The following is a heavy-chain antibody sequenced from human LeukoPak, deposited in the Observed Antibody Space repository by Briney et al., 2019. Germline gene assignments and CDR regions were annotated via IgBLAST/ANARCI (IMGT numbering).Heavy chain of an antibody. J-gene: IGHJ3*02. Sequence: GASVKVSCKASGYTLSSYGVTWVRQAPGQGLEWVGWISGYNGNTQYAQKLQASVTITTDTSTSTAYMELRSLRSDDTAVYYCAGVKAVAGTGVFDIWGQGTMVTVSS. CDR2: ISGYNGNT. CDR3: AGVKAVAGTGVFDI. CDR1: GYTLSSYG. V-gene: IGHV1-18*01. D-gene: IGHD6-19*01.